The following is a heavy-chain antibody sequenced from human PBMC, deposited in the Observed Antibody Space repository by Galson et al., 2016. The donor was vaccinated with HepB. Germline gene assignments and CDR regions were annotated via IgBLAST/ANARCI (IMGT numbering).Heavy chain of an antibody. CDR2: IYPGGSDT. Sequence: QSGAEVKKPGESLKISCKASGYSFTRYWIGWVRQMPGKGLEWMGIIYPGGSDTRYRPSFQGQVTMSADRSISTAYLQWSSLKASDTAMYYCTRQNELGLSLDFWGQGTLVTVSS. V-gene: IGHV5-51*01. J-gene: IGHJ4*02. D-gene: IGHD3-10*01. CDR1: GYSFTRYW. CDR3: TRQNELGLSLDF.